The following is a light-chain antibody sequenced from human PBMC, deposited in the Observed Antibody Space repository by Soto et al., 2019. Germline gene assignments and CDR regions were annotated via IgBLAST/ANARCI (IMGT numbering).Light chain of an antibody. V-gene: IGKV3-11*01. J-gene: IGKJ2*01. Sequence: EIVLTQSPATLSLSPGERATLSCRASQSVSSYLAWYQQKPSQAPRLLIYDASSRANGIPARFSGSGSATDFTLTISSLEPEDFAVYYCQQRGNWPPTFGQGTKLEIK. CDR2: DAS. CDR1: QSVSSY. CDR3: QQRGNWPPT.